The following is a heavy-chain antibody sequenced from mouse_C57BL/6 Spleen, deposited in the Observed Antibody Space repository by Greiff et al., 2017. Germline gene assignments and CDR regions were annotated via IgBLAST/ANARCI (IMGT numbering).Heavy chain of an antibody. CDR2: ISDGGSYT. CDR1: GFTFSSYA. CDR3: ARSGVYFDY. Sequence: EVQGVESGGGLVKPGGSLKLSCAASGFTFSSYAMSWVRQTPEKRLEWVATISDGGSYTYYPDNVKGRFTISRDNAKNNLYLQMSHLKSEDTAMYYCARSGVYFDYWGQGTTLTVSS. J-gene: IGHJ2*01. V-gene: IGHV5-4*01.